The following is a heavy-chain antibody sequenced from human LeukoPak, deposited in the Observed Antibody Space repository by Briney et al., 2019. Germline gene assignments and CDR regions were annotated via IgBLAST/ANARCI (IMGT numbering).Heavy chain of an antibody. V-gene: IGHV1-46*01. Sequence: ASVKVSCKASGYTFTSHFMHWVRQAPGQGLEWMGIINPRGGSTSYTQKFQGRVTITADESTSTAYMELSSLRSEDTAVYYCARNARHNYYYYYMDVWGKGTTVTISS. CDR2: INPRGGST. J-gene: IGHJ6*03. CDR3: ARNARHNYYYYYMDV. D-gene: IGHD2-2*01. CDR1: GYTFTSHF.